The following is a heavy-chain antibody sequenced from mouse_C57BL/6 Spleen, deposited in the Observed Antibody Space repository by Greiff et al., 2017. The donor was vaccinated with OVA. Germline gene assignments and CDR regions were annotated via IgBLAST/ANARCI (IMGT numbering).Heavy chain of an antibody. V-gene: IGHV3-1*01. CDR1: GYSITSGYD. J-gene: IGHJ1*03. D-gene: IGHD2-3*01. CDR3: ACYDGYYGYFDV. Sequence: EVKLMESGPGMVKPSQSLSLTCTVTGYSITSGYDWHWIRHFPGNKLEWMGYISYSGSTNYNPSLKSRISITHDTSKTHFFLKLKSVTTEDTATYYWACYDGYYGYFDVWGTGTTVTVSS. CDR2: ISYSGST.